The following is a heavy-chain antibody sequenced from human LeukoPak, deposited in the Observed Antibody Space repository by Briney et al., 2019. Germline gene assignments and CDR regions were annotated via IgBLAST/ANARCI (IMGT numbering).Heavy chain of an antibody. CDR1: GYTFTSYG. J-gene: IGHJ4*02. CDR3: ARDSRYCSSTSCSPDY. Sequence: ASVKVSCKASGYTFTSYGISRVRQAPGQGLEWMGWISAYNGNTNYAQKLQGRVTMTTDTSTSTAYMELRSLRSDDTAVYYCARDSRYCSSTSCSPDYWGQGTLVTVSS. CDR2: ISAYNGNT. V-gene: IGHV1-18*01. D-gene: IGHD2-2*01.